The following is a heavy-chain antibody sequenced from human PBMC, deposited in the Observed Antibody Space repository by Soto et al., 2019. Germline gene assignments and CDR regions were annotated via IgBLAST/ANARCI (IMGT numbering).Heavy chain of an antibody. CDR1: GYTFTSYY. CDR3: ARDLQFGVVISPPSY. V-gene: IGHV1-46*03. CDR2: INPSGGST. Sequence: ASVKVSCKASGYTFTSYYMHWVRQAPGQGLEWMGIINPSGGSTSYAQKFQGRVTMTRDTSTSTVYMELSSLRSEDTAVYYCARDLQFGVVISPPSYWGQGTLVTVSS. D-gene: IGHD3-3*01. J-gene: IGHJ4*02.